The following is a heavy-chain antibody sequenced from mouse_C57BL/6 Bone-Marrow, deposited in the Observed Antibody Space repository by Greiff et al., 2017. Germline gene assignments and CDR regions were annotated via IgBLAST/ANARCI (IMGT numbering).Heavy chain of an antibody. CDR1: GFSLTSYG. CDR2: IWGGGST. CDR3: AKDWEWDGAY. V-gene: IGHV2-9*01. Sequence: VKLMESGPGLVAPSQSLSITCTVSGFSLTSYGVDWVRQPPGKGLEWLGVIWGGGSTNYNSALMSRLSMSKDNSKSQGFLNMNSLQTDDKAMYCCAKDWEWDGAYWGQGTLVTVSA. D-gene: IGHD4-1*01. J-gene: IGHJ3*01.